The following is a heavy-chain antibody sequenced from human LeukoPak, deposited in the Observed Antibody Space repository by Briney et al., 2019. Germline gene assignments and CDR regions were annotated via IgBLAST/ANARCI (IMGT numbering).Heavy chain of an antibody. J-gene: IGHJ4*02. CDR1: GYTFTDYY. CDR3: ASARLRATGPSEFDY. Sequence: GASVKVSCKASGYTFTDYYMHWVRQAPGQGLEWVGWINPNSGGTYYTQNFQGRVTMTRDTSISTVYMGLSSLRSDDTAVYHCASARLRATGPSEFDYWGQGTLVTVSS. D-gene: IGHD1-26*01. CDR2: INPNSGGT. V-gene: IGHV1-2*02.